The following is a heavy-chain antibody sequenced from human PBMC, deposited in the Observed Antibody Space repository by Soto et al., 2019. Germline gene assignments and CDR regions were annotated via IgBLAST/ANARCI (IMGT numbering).Heavy chain of an antibody. D-gene: IGHD6-13*01. CDR3: ALGSWSGETFDI. CDR1: GGTFNVYT. CDR2: IIPMLAIT. Sequence: QVQLVQSGAEVKKPGSSVKVSCKASGGTFNVYTIIWVRQAPGQGLEWMGRIIPMLAITNYAKRFQGRVKLTADTATTTAYMELSSLTSEDTAVYYCALGSWSGETFDIWGQGTLVTVSS. V-gene: IGHV1-69*02. J-gene: IGHJ3*02.